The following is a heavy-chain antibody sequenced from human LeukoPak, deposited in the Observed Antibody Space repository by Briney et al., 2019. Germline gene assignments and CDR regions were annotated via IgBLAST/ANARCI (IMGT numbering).Heavy chain of an antibody. V-gene: IGHV3-30*03. CDR2: ISYDGSNP. CDR3: ATDLGGSGTYYKDLDY. CDR1: GFTFSSYG. J-gene: IGHJ4*02. D-gene: IGHD3-10*01. Sequence: PGGSLRLSCAASGFTFSSYGMHWVRQAPGKGLEWVAVISYDGSNPYYADSLKGRFTISRDNSKNTLYLQMNSLRAEDTAVYYCATDLGGSGTYYKDLDYWGQGTPVSVSS.